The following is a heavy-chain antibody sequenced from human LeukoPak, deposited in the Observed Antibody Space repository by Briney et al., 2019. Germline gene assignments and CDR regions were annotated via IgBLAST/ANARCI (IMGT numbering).Heavy chain of an antibody. D-gene: IGHD3-10*01. CDR2: INPNSGGT. CDR1: GYTFTGYY. CDR3: ARDLGFTMVRGVIYAFDI. J-gene: IGHJ3*02. Sequence: ASVKVSCKASGYTFTGYYMHWVRQAPGQGLEWMGWINPNSGGTNYAQKFQGRVTMTRDTSISTAYMELSRLRSDDTAVYYCARDLGFTMVRGVIYAFDIWGQGTMVTVSS. V-gene: IGHV1-2*02.